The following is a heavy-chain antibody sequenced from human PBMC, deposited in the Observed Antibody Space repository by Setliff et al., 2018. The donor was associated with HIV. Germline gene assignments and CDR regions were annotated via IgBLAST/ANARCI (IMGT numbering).Heavy chain of an antibody. D-gene: IGHD3-16*01. CDR3: ARLDTVMLYTDC. J-gene: IGHJ4*02. CDR2: IYQSGST. V-gene: IGHV4-38-2*02. CDR1: HYSISSEYY. Sequence: SETLSLTCTVSHYSISSEYYWGWFRQPPGKGLEYIGSIYQSGSTYYSPSLKSRISMSIATSKDQFSLRLKSVTASDMAVYYCARLDTVMLYTDCWGQGTLVTSPQ.